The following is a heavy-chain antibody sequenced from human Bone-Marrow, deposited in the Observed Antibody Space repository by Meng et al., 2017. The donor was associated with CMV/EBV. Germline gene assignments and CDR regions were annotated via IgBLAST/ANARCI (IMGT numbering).Heavy chain of an antibody. V-gene: IGHV4-61*01. CDR1: GGSVSSGSYY. CDR2: IYYSGST. J-gene: IGHJ3*02. D-gene: IGHD2-8*01. Sequence: SETLSLTCTVSGGSVSSGSYYWSWIRQPPGKGLEWIGYIYYSGSTNYNPSLKSRVTISVDTSKNQFSLKLSSVTAADTAVYYCARDGGGCSNGICYSNGDAFDIWGQGTMVTVSS. CDR3: ARDGGGCSNGICYSNGDAFDI.